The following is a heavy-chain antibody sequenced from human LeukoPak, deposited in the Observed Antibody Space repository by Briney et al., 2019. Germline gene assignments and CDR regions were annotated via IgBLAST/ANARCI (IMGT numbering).Heavy chain of an antibody. J-gene: IGHJ4*02. V-gene: IGHV3-23*01. CDR3: AKGHGDASGYYYFDS. D-gene: IGHD3-22*01. CDR2: IRGNADTT. Sequence: PGGSLRLSCAASGFTFSSYGMHWVRQAPGKGPEWVSAIRGNADTTYYADSVKGRFTIFRDNYNNMLYLQMNSLRVEDTAVYYCAKGHGDASGYYYFDSWGQGTLVTVSS. CDR1: GFTFSSYG.